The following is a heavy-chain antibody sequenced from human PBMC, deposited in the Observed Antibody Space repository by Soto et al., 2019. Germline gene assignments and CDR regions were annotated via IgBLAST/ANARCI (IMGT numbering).Heavy chain of an antibody. CDR2: INSDGSST. CDR1: GFTFSSYW. J-gene: IGHJ5*02. D-gene: IGHD3-10*01. V-gene: IGHV3-74*01. CDR3: ARAPALLLWAGDWFDP. Sequence: EVQLVESGGGLVQPGGSLRLSCAASGFTFSSYWMHWVRQAPGKGLVWVSRINSDGSSTSYADSVKGRFTISRDNAKNTVYLQMNSLRAEDTAVYYCARAPALLLWAGDWFDPWGQGTLVTVSS.